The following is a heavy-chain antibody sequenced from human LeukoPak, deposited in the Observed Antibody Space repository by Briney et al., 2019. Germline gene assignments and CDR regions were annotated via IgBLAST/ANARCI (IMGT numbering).Heavy chain of an antibody. Sequence: SETLSLTCTVSGGSISSSSYYWGWIRQPPGKGLEWIGSIYYSGSTYYDPSLKSRVTISVDTSKNQFSLKLSSVTAAGTAVYYCARSPLSFGDTAIDYWGQGTLVTVSS. CDR2: IYYSGST. J-gene: IGHJ4*02. V-gene: IGHV4-39*01. D-gene: IGHD5-18*01. CDR1: GGSISSSSYY. CDR3: ARSPLSFGDTAIDY.